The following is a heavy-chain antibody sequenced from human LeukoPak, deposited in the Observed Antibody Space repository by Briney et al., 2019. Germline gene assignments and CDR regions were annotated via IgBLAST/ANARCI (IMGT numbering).Heavy chain of an antibody. D-gene: IGHD4-23*01. CDR2: IYHSGST. Sequence: SQTLSLTCAVSGGSISRGGYSWSWIRQPPGKGLEGIGYIYHSGSTYYNPSLKSRVTISVDRSKNQFSLKLSSVTAADTAVYYCAGGNPYYYYGMDVWGQGTTVTVSS. V-gene: IGHV4-30-2*01. CDR3: AGGNPYYYYGMDV. CDR1: GGSISRGGYS. J-gene: IGHJ6*02.